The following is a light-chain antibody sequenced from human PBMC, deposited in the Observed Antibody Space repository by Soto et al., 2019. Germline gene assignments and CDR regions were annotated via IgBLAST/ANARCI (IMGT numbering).Light chain of an antibody. CDR3: QQHNNWPLT. Sequence: EIVMTQSPGTLSVSPGARATLSCRASQSVSSNLAWYQQKPGQAPRLLIYDASTRATGIPARFSGSGSGTEFTLTISSLQSEDFAVYYCQQHNNWPLTFGGGTKVEIK. V-gene: IGKV3-15*01. CDR2: DAS. J-gene: IGKJ4*01. CDR1: QSVSSN.